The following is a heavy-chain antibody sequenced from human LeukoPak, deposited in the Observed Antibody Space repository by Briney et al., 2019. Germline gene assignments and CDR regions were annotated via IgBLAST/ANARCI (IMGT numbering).Heavy chain of an antibody. D-gene: IGHD6-13*01. CDR1: GFTVSSNY. V-gene: IGHV3-9*01. J-gene: IGHJ4*02. CDR3: AKDARGGGGIAAAGTSQDY. CDR2: ISWNSGSI. Sequence: GGSLRLSCAASGFTVSSNYMSWVRQAPGKGLEWVSGISWNSGSIGCADSVKGRFTISRDNAKNSLYLQMNSLRAEDTALYYCAKDARGGGGIAAAGTSQDYWGQGTLVTVSS.